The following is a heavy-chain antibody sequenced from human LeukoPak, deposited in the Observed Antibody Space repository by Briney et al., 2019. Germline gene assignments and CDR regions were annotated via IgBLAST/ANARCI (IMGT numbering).Heavy chain of an antibody. V-gene: IGHV3-30*03. CDR3: ARHFARGPGPSEWLLRNYYYYMDV. D-gene: IGHD3-3*01. CDR1: GFTFSNYG. Sequence: GGSLKLSCATSGFTFSNYGIHWVRQTPDKGLEWLAVISYDGNNQYYAASVKGRFAVSRDDSQNTAYLQMNSLRAEDTAVYYCARHFARGPGPSEWLLRNYYYYMDVWGKGTTVTVSS. CDR2: ISYDGNNQ. J-gene: IGHJ6*03.